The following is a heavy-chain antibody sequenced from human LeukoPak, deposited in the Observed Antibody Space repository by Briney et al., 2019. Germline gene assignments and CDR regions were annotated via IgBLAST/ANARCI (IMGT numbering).Heavy chain of an antibody. J-gene: IGHJ6*03. Sequence: SVKVSCKASGGTFSSYAISWVRQAPGQGLEWMGGIIPIFGTANYAQKFQGRVTITADKSTSTAYMELSSMRSEDTAVYYCAREPSYCSSTSCYPQTPYFYYYYYYMDVWGKGTTVTVSS. V-gene: IGHV1-69*06. D-gene: IGHD2-2*01. CDR2: IIPIFGTA. CDR3: AREPSYCSSTSCYPQTPYFYYYYYYMDV. CDR1: GGTFSSYA.